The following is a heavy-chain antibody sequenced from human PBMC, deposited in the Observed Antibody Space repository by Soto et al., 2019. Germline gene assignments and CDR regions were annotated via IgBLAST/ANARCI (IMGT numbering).Heavy chain of an antibody. Sequence: ASVKVSCKASGYTFTSYGISWVRQAPGQGLEWMGWISAYNGNTNYAQKLQGRVTMTTDTSTSTAYMELRSLRSDDTAVYYCARDHWDIVLVPAALGWFDPWGQGTLVTVSS. J-gene: IGHJ5*02. CDR1: GYTFTSYG. V-gene: IGHV1-18*01. CDR2: ISAYNGNT. CDR3: ARDHWDIVLVPAALGWFDP. D-gene: IGHD2-2*01.